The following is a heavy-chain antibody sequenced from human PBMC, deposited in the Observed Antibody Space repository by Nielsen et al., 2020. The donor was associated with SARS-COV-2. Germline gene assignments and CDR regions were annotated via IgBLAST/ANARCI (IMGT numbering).Heavy chain of an antibody. CDR2: INAGNGNT. D-gene: IGHD6-19*01. V-gene: IGHV1-3*01. J-gene: IGHJ3*02. Sequence: ASVKVSCKASGYTFTSYGISWVRQAPGQRLEWMGWINAGNGNTKYSQKFQGRVTITRDTSASTAYMELSSLRSEDTAVYYCARDRNSGWYGDAFDIWGQGTMVTVSS. CDR3: ARDRNSGWYGDAFDI. CDR1: GYTFTSYG.